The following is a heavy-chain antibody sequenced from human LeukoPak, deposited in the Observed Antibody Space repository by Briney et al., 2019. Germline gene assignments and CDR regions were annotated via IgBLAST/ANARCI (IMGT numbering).Heavy chain of an antibody. J-gene: IGHJ4*02. D-gene: IGHD6-13*01. Sequence: PGGSLRLSCAASGFTFSSYAMSWVRQAPGKGLEWVSAISGSGGSTYYADSVKGRFTVSRDNSKNTLYLQMNSLRAEDTAVYYCAKVGLAAAGTTTPIDYWGQGTLVTVSS. CDR1: GFTFSSYA. CDR3: AKVGLAAAGTTTPIDY. CDR2: ISGSGGST. V-gene: IGHV3-23*01.